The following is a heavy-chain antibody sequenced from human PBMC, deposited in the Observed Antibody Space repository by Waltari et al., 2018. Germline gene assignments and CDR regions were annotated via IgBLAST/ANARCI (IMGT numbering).Heavy chain of an antibody. CDR3: ASPSGYYFDY. V-gene: IGHV4-39*01. CDR2: IYYSGRT. J-gene: IGHJ4*02. D-gene: IGHD3-22*01. CDR1: GGSISSSSYY. Sequence: QLQLQESGPGLVKPSETLSLTCTVSGGSISSSSYYWGWIRQPPGKGLEWIGSIYYSGRTYYNPSLKSRVTISVDTSKNQFSLKLSSVTAADTAVYYCASPSGYYFDYWGQGTLVTVSS.